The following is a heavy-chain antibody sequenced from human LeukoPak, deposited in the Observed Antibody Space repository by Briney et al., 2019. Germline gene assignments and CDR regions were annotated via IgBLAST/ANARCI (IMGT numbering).Heavy chain of an antibody. V-gene: IGHV3-11*04. CDR3: ARASTYAFHL. D-gene: IGHD4-11*01. J-gene: IGHJ3*01. Sequence: GGSLRLSCAASGFKFNYYYMSWIRQAPGKGLEWISYASSSETTIYYADSVQGRFTISRDNVKNSLFLQMNSLRVEDTALYYCARASTYAFHLWGQGTMVTISS. CDR1: GFKFNYYY. CDR2: ASSSETTI.